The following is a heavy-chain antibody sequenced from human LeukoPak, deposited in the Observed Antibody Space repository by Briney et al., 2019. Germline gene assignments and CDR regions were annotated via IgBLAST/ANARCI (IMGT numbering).Heavy chain of an antibody. CDR3: ARDHTSDHFFDS. J-gene: IGHJ4*02. CDR1: GFTFSYYD. V-gene: IGHV3-48*01. D-gene: IGHD2/OR15-2a*01. Sequence: PGGSLRLSCTASGFTFSYYDMNWVRQAPGKGLEWISYLSHTSGSEYFADSVRGRFTVSRDSAQNSFYLQMDSLRVEDTAVYYCARDHTSDHFFDSWGQGTLVTVSS. CDR2: LSHTSGSE.